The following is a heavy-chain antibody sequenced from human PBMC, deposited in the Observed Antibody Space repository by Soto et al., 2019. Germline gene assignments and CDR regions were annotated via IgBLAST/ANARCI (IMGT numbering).Heavy chain of an antibody. CDR2: ISAYNGNT. D-gene: IGHD3-3*01. CDR1: GYTFTSYG. Sequence: QVQLVQSGAAVKKPGASVKVSCKASGYTFTSYGISWVRQAPGQGLEWMGWISAYNGNTNYAQKLQGRVTMTTDTYTSTAYMELRSLRYDDTAVYYCARVFRPTIFGVVTPDASDFWGQGTLVTVCS. J-gene: IGHJ4*02. V-gene: IGHV1-18*01. CDR3: ARVFRPTIFGVVTPDASDF.